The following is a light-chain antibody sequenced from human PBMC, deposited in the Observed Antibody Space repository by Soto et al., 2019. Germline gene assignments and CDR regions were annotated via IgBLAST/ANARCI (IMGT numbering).Light chain of an antibody. Sequence: QPVLTQPPSASGTPGQRVTISCSGSSSNIGSNAVHWYQQLPGTAPKLLIYNNNQRPSGVPDRFSGSRSGTSASLAISGLQSEDEADYSCAAWDDTLNMVFGGGTKLTVL. CDR1: SSNIGSNA. CDR3: AAWDDTLNMV. J-gene: IGLJ2*01. CDR2: NNN. V-gene: IGLV1-44*01.